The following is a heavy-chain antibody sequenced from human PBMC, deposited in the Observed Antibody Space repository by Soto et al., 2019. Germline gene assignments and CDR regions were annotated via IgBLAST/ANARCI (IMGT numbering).Heavy chain of an antibody. V-gene: IGHV3-64*01. CDR1: GFTLSGYA. D-gene: IGHD6-6*01. CDR3: ARRARPDFYYLAV. Sequence: ESGGGLAQPGGSLRLSCAASGFTLSGYAMDWVRQAPGKGLEYVSGLSSNGVGTYYENSVQGRFTISRDNSKNTVYLQMGSLRPEDMAVYYCARRARPDFYYLAVWGKGTTVTVSS. CDR2: LSSNGVGT. J-gene: IGHJ6*03.